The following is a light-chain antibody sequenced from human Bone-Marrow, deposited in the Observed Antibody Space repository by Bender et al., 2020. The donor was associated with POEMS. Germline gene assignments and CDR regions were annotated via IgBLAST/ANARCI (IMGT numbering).Light chain of an antibody. Sequence: SYELTQPPSVSVSPGQTASITCSGDKLGDKYACWYQQKPGQSPLLVIYEDDKRPSGIPERFSGSNSGNTATLTISGTQPMDEADYYCQAWDSGTAVFGGGTRVTVL. J-gene: IGLJ3*02. CDR1: KLGDKY. CDR2: EDD. V-gene: IGLV3-1*01. CDR3: QAWDSGTAV.